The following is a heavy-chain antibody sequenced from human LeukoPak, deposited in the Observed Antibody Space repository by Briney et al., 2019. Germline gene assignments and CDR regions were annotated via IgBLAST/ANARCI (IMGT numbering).Heavy chain of an antibody. J-gene: IGHJ4*02. CDR2: IKQDGSGK. CDR1: GFTFSSYW. Sequence: GGSLRLSCAASGFTFSSYWMSWVRQAPGKGLEWVANIKQDGSGKYYVDSVKGRFTISRDNAKNSLYLQMNSLRAEDTAVYYCATDYDFWSGYYVDYWGQGTLVTVSS. D-gene: IGHD3-3*01. V-gene: IGHV3-7*01. CDR3: ATDYDFWSGYYVDY.